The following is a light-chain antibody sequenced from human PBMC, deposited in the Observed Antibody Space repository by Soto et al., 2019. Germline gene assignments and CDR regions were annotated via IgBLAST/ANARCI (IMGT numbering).Light chain of an antibody. Sequence: DIQMTQSPSSLSTSVGDRVTITCRASQGINNHLAWYQQKPGKVPKLLIYDASTLQSGVLSRFSGSGSGTDFTLTISSLQPEDVATYYCQKCNSAPYTFGQGTKLEIK. V-gene: IGKV1-27*01. J-gene: IGKJ2*01. CDR2: DAS. CDR1: QGINNH. CDR3: QKCNSAPYT.